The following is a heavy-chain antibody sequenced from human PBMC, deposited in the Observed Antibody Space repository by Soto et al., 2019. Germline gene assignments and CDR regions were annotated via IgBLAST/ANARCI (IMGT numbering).Heavy chain of an antibody. CDR3: ASGQDIVLVPAAMGYYGMDV. J-gene: IGHJ6*02. D-gene: IGHD2-2*01. CDR2: IIPIFGTA. Sequence: SVKVSCKASGGTFSSYAISCVRQAPGQGLEWMGGIIPIFGTANYAQKFQGRVTITADESTSTAYMELSSLRSEDTAVYYCASGQDIVLVPAAMGYYGMDVWGQGTTVTV. CDR1: GGTFSSYA. V-gene: IGHV1-69*13.